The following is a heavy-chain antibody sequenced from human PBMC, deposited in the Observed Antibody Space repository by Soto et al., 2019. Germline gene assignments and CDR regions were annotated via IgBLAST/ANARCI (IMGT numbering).Heavy chain of an antibody. Sequence: PGGSLRLSCAASGFTFSSYAMHWVRQAPGKXLEWVAVISYDGSNKYDADSVKGRFTISRDNSKNTLYLQMNSLRAEDTAVYYCARAQRTITIFGVVPRYYYYYYGMDVWGQGTTVTVSS. D-gene: IGHD3-3*01. CDR2: ISYDGSNK. V-gene: IGHV3-30-3*01. J-gene: IGHJ6*02. CDR1: GFTFSSYA. CDR3: ARAQRTITIFGVVPRYYYYYYGMDV.